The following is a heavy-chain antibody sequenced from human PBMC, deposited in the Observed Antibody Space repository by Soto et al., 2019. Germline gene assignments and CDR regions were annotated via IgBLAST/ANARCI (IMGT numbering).Heavy chain of an antibody. J-gene: IGHJ5*02. CDR3: AGQIYSGYSWFDP. V-gene: IGHV1-18*01. CDR2: ISAHNDNT. D-gene: IGHD5-12*01. Sequence: QVQLVQSGAEVKKPGASVKVSCKVSGYTSTNYGISWVRQAPGQGLEWMGWISAHNDNTYYAQKLQGRVTMTTDTSTSTAYMELRSLRSDDTAVYYCAGQIYSGYSWFDPWGQGTLVTVSS. CDR1: GYTSTNYG.